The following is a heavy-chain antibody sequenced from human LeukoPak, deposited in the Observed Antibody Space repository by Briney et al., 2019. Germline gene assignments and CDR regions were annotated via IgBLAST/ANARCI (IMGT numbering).Heavy chain of an antibody. J-gene: IGHJ6*03. CDR3: AKDTVKVKMISRVPHYMDV. D-gene: IGHD3-16*01. V-gene: IGHV1-46*01. Sequence: GASVKVSCKASGYTFTSYYMHWVRQAPGQGLEWMGIINPSGGSTSYAQKFQGGVTMTRDMSTSTVYMELSSLRAEDTAVYYCAKDTVKVKMISRVPHYMDVWGKGTTVTISS. CDR2: INPSGGST. CDR1: GYTFTSYY.